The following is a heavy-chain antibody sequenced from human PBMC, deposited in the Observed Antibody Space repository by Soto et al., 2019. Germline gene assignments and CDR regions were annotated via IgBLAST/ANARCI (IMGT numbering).Heavy chain of an antibody. V-gene: IGHV3-23*01. Sequence: VQLLESGGGLVQPGGSLRLSCAASGFTFSSYAMSWVRQAPGKGLEWVSAISGSGGSTYYADSVKGRFTISRDNSKNTLYLQMNSLRAEDTAVYYCAKVGGGSGYPKCNWFDPWGQGTLVTVSS. CDR1: GFTFSSYA. J-gene: IGHJ5*02. CDR3: AKVGGGSGYPKCNWFDP. D-gene: IGHD2-15*01. CDR2: ISGSGGST.